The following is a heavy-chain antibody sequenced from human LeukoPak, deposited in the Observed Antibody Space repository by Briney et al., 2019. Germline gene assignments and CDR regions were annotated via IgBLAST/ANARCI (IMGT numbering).Heavy chain of an antibody. CDR1: GYTFSRYY. Sequence: GASVKVSCTASGYTFSRYYMQWVRQAPGQGLEWMGVINPSGGSTSYAQRFQGRVTMTRDTSTSTVYMELSSLRSEDTAVYYCARADGNYYSHISGVLDYWGQGTVVTVSS. J-gene: IGHJ4*02. D-gene: IGHD3-22*01. V-gene: IGHV1-46*01. CDR2: INPSGGST. CDR3: ARADGNYYSHISGVLDY.